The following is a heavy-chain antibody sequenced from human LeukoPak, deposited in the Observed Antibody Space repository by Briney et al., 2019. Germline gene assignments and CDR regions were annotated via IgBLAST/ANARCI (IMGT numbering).Heavy chain of an antibody. V-gene: IGHV4-39*01. CDR3: ARNRDGDDYVWGSYRLCFDY. D-gene: IGHD3-16*02. CDR1: GCSISSSSYY. Sequence: SETLSLTCTVSGCSISSSSYYWGWIRQPPGKGLEWIGSIYYSGSTYYNPSLKSRVTISVDTSKNQFSLKLSSVTAADTAVYYCARNRDGDDYVWGSYRLCFDYWGQGTLVTVSS. J-gene: IGHJ4*02. CDR2: IYYSGST.